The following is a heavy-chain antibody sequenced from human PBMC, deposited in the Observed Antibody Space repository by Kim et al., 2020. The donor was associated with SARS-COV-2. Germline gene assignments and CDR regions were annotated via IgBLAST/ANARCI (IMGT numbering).Heavy chain of an antibody. Sequence: GGSLRLSCAASGFTFSSYSMNWVRQAPGKGLEWVSSISSSSSYIYYADSVKGRFTISRDNAKNSLYLQMNSLRAEDTAVYYCARDLIPVVPAAIGNWFDPWGQGTLVTVSS. J-gene: IGHJ5*02. CDR3: ARDLIPVVPAAIGNWFDP. V-gene: IGHV3-21*01. CDR2: ISSSSSYI. D-gene: IGHD2-2*01. CDR1: GFTFSSYS.